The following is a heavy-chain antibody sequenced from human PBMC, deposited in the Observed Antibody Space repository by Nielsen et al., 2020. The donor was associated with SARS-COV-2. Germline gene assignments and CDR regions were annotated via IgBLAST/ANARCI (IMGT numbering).Heavy chain of an antibody. CDR2: ISWNSGSI. V-gene: IGHV3-9*01. D-gene: IGHD6-13*01. CDR1: GFTFDDYA. CDR3: AKDYADGSSSWYYFDY. J-gene: IGHJ4*02. Sequence: GGSLRLSCAASGFTFDDYAMHWVRQAPGKGLEWVSGISWNSGSIGYADSVKGRFTISRDNAKNSLYLQMNSLRAEDTALYYCAKDYADGSSSWYYFDYWGQRTLVTVSS.